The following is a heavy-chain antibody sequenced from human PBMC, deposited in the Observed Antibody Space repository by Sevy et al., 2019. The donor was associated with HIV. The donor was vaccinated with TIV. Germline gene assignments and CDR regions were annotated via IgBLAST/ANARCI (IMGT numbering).Heavy chain of an antibody. CDR2: LKSDVYGGTV. Sequence: GSLRLSCTASGFTFGDYCMSWVRQAPGKGLEWVAFLKSDVYGGTVDHAASVRGRFVISRDDSKTIAYLQMNDLKTEDSGVYYCTRWKAAQSIFDYWGQGALVTVSS. CDR1: GFTFGDYC. J-gene: IGHJ4*02. V-gene: IGHV3-49*04. D-gene: IGHD6-13*01. CDR3: TRWKAAQSIFDY.